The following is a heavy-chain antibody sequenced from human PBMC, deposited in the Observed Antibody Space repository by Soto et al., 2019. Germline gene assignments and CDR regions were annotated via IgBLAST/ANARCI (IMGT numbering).Heavy chain of an antibody. CDR3: ARGYSYTQPVFDY. Sequence: EVQLVESGGGLIQPGGSLRLSCAASGFTVSNNYMTWVRQAPGKGLAWVSFIYSSGRTYYADSVQGRFTISRDNFKNTLYLQMNSLSAEDTAVYYCARGYSYTQPVFDYWGLGTPVTVSS. D-gene: IGHD5-18*01. CDR2: IYSSGRT. J-gene: IGHJ4*02. V-gene: IGHV3-53*01. CDR1: GFTVSNNY.